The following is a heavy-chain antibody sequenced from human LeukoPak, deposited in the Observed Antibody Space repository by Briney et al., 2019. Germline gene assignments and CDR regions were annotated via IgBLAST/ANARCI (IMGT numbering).Heavy chain of an antibody. CDR2: INPNSGGT. J-gene: IGHJ4*02. V-gene: IGHV1-2*02. Sequence: ASVKVSCEASGYTFTGYYMHWVRQAPGQGLEWMGWINPNSGGTNYAQKFQGRVTMTRDTSISTAYMELSRLRSDDTAVYYCAGDILTGYSFDYWGQGTLVTVSS. CDR1: GYTFTGYY. CDR3: AGDILTGYSFDY. D-gene: IGHD3-9*01.